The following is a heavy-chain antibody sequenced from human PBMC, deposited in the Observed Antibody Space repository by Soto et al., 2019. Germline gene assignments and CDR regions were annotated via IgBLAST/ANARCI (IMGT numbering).Heavy chain of an antibody. CDR3: AREGLVGDILTGYDY. J-gene: IGHJ4*02. CDR2: ISAYNGNT. D-gene: IGHD3-9*01. V-gene: IGHV1-18*01. CDR1: GYTFTSYG. Sequence: ASVKVSCKASGYTFTSYGISWVRQAPGQGLEWMGWISAYNGNTNYAQKLQGRVTMTTDTSTSIAYMELRSLRSDDTAVYYCAREGLVGDILTGYDYWGQGTLVTVSS.